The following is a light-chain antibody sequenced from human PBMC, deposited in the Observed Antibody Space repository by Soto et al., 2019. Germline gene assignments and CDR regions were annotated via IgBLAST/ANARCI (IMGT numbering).Light chain of an antibody. CDR2: GNT. CDR3: QSYDNSLSGLDV. Sequence: QSVLTQPPSVSGAPGQSVTISCTGTSSNIGAGYDVRWYEQLPGTAPKLLIYGNTNRPSGVPDRFSASKSGTSASLAIAGLQPEDEADYYCQSYDNSLSGLDVFGTGTKVTVL. CDR1: SSNIGAGYD. J-gene: IGLJ1*01. V-gene: IGLV1-40*01.